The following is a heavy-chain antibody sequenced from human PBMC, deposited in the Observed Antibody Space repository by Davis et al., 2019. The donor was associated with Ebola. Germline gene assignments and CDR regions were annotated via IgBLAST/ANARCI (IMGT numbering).Heavy chain of an antibody. CDR1: GFTFSSYD. CDR3: ARGTHGDLPLDY. V-gene: IGHV3-13*01. D-gene: IGHD4-17*01. Sequence: GESLKISCAASGFTFSSYDMHWVRQATGKGLEWVSAIGTAGDTYYPGSVKGRFTISRENAKNSLYLQMNSLRAEDTAVYYCARGTHGDLPLDYWGQGTLVTVSS. J-gene: IGHJ4*02. CDR2: IGTAGDT.